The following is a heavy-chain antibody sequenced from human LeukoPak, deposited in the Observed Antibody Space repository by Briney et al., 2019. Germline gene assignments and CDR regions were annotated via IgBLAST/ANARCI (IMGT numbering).Heavy chain of an antibody. D-gene: IGHD3-16*01. CDR1: GFTFSRTW. V-gene: IGHV3-7*01. CDR3: ARDPDSDNAWGWFDS. CDR2: INGDGSEE. Sequence: PGGSLRLSCAASGFTFSRTWMSWVRHSPGKGRGWVANINGDGSEEYYVDSVKGRFTISRANARSSLYLQMNSLRGEDTAVYYCARDPDSDNAWGWFDSWGQGTVVTVSS. J-gene: IGHJ5*01.